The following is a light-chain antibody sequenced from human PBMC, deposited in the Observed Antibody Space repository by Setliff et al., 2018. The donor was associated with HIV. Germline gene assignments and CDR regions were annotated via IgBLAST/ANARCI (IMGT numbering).Light chain of an antibody. CDR2: EVN. J-gene: IGLJ1*01. CDR1: SRDVGGGQNY. V-gene: IGLV2-14*01. Sequence: SALAQPASVSGSPGQSVTISCTGTSRDVGGGQNYVSWYQQHPDKAPRLILYEVNKRPSGISDRFSGSKSGNTASLTISGLQAEDEADYYCNSFTSSNTYVFGSGTKVTVL. CDR3: NSFTSSNTYV.